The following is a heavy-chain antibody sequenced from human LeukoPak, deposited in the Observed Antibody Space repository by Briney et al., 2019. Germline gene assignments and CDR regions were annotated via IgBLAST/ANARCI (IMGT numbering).Heavy chain of an antibody. CDR3: ARHAFFDSTGYYYYFDY. V-gene: IGHV4-38-2*01. Sequence: PSETLSLTCAVSGYSISIGYYWAWIRQPPGKGLEWIGSIYHSGSTYYNPSLKSRVTLSMDTSKNQFSLKLSSATAADTAAYYCARHAFFDSTGYYYYFDYWGQGSLVTVSS. CDR1: GYSISIGYY. CDR2: IYHSGST. D-gene: IGHD3-22*01. J-gene: IGHJ4*02.